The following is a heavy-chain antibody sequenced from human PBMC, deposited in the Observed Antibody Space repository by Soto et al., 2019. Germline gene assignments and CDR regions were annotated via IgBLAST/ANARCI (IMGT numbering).Heavy chain of an antibody. CDR1: GYTFTGYY. CDR3: ARGGDIVVVVAALTTYGMDV. J-gene: IGHJ6*02. CDR2: INPNSGGT. D-gene: IGHD2-15*01. Sequence: ASVKVSCKASGYTFTGYYMHWVRQAPGQGLEWMGWINPNSGGTNYAQKFQGWVTMTRDTSISTAYMELSRLRSDDTAVYYCARGGDIVVVVAALTTYGMDVWGQGTTVTVSS. V-gene: IGHV1-2*04.